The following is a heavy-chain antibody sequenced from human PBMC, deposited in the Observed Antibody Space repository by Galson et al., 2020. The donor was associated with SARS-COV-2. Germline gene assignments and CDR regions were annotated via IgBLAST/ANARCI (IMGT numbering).Heavy chain of an antibody. J-gene: IGHJ4*02. Sequence: GGSLRLSCAASGFTFTSYWMTWVRQAPGKGLEWVANINQDGSVKYYADSVKGRFTISRDNAKKSLYVQMNSLGVEDTAVYYCARIGYSSSSNDYWGRGTLVTVSS. CDR1: GFTFTSYW. CDR3: ARIGYSSSSNDY. D-gene: IGHD6-6*01. CDR2: INQDGSVK. V-gene: IGHV3-7*01.